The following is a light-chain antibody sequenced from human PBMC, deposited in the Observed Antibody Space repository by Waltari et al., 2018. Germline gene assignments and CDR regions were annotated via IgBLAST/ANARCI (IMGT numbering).Light chain of an antibody. Sequence: IVLTHFPATLSLSPGERATLSCRASQSITSNLAWYRQKPGQPPRLLIYDASNRAAGIPTRFSGSGSGTDFTLTTSSLEPEDFAVYYCQHRSNWPPLTFGGGTKVEIK. CDR1: QSITSN. CDR2: DAS. CDR3: QHRSNWPPLT. V-gene: IGKV3-11*01. J-gene: IGKJ4*01.